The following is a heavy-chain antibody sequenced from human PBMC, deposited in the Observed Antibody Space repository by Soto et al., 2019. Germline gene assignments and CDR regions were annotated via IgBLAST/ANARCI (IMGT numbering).Heavy chain of an antibody. CDR2: ISSSGSTI. Sequence: EVQLVESGGGLVQPGGSLRLSCAGSGFTFRSYEMNWVRQAPGKGLEWVSYISSSGSTIYYADSVKGRFTISRDDAKNSLFLQMNSLRAEDTALYYCARELRLLYGLGVWGQGTTVTVSS. V-gene: IGHV3-48*03. J-gene: IGHJ6*02. CDR1: GFTFRSYE. D-gene: IGHD4-17*01. CDR3: ARELRLLYGLGV.